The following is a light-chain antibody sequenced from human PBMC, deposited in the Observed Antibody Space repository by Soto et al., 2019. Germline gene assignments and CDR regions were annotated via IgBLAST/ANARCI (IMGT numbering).Light chain of an antibody. Sequence: QSVLTQPPSASGTPGQRVTISCSGSSSNFGSNTVNWYQQLPGTALKLLIYSNNQRPSGVPDRFSGSKSGTSASLAISGLQSEDEADYYCAAWDDSLNGFYVFGTGSKVTV. CDR2: SNN. J-gene: IGLJ1*01. V-gene: IGLV1-44*01. CDR1: SSNFGSNT. CDR3: AAWDDSLNGFYV.